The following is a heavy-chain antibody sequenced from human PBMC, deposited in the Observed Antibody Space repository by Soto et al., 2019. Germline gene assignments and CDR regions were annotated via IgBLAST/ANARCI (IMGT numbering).Heavy chain of an antibody. D-gene: IGHD3-22*01. Sequence: QLQLQESGPGLVKPSETLSLTCTVSGGSISSRSYYWGWIRQPPGKGLEWIGSIYYSGSAFYNPSLTSRVTISVDTSKNQFALKLRSLTAADTAVYYCARQTKDYYDSSGYYLNWGQGTLVTVSS. V-gene: IGHV4-39*01. CDR1: GGSISSRSYY. CDR3: ARQTKDYYDSSGYYLN. CDR2: IYYSGSA. J-gene: IGHJ4*02.